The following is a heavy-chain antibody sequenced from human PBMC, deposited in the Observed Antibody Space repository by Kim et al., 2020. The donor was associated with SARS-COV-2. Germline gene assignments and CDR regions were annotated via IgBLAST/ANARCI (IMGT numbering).Heavy chain of an antibody. D-gene: IGHD2-2*01. CDR2: ISYDGSHT. CDR1: GFTFRTYA. CDR3: ASVRFCGRASCHTGLNFFDY. J-gene: IGHJ4*02. V-gene: IGHV3-30*03. Sequence: GGSLRLSCAASGFTFRTYAMHWVRQAPGKGLEWVALISYDGSHTYYADSVKGRFTISRDNSKNTLYLQMDSLRAEDTPVYFCASVRFCGRASCHTGLNFFDYWGQGTLVTVSS.